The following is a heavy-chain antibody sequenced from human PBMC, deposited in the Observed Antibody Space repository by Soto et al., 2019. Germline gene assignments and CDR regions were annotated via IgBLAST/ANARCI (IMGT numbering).Heavy chain of an antibody. J-gene: IGHJ6*03. CDR2: INPSGGST. CDR3: ARDNGDGYYYYYMDV. Sequence: QVQLVQSGAEVKKPGASVKVSCKASGYTFTSYYMHWVRQAPGQGLEWMGIINPSGGSTSYAQKFRGRVTMTRDTSTSTVYMELSSLRSEDTAVYYCARDNGDGYYYYYMDVWGKGTTVTVSS. D-gene: IGHD4-17*01. CDR1: GYTFTSYY. V-gene: IGHV1-46*03.